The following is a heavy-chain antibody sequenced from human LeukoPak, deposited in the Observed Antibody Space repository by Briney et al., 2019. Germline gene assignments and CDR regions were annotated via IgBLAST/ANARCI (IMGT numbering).Heavy chain of an antibody. CDR1: GGSISSYY. CDR2: IYYSGST. V-gene: IGHV4-59*01. J-gene: IGHJ4*02. Sequence: KASETLSLTGTVSGGSISSYYWSWIRQPPGKGLEWIGYIYYSGSTNYNPSLKSRVTISVDTSKNQFSLKLSSVTAADTAVYYCARARPSTVTTAYYFDYWGQGTLVTVSS. D-gene: IGHD4-17*01. CDR3: ARARPSTVTTAYYFDY.